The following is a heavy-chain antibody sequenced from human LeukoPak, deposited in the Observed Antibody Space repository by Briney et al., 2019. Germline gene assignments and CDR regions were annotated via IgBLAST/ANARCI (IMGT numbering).Heavy chain of an antibody. CDR1: GFTFSKYW. V-gene: IGHV3-74*01. Sequence: PGGSLRLSCAASGFTFSKYWLHWLRQAPGKGLVWVSRLNPDDKSASYADSVKGRFTIARDDARKTLYLQMNSLRAEDTAVYYCLTIVETTFDAFDIWGQGTMVTVSS. D-gene: IGHD2/OR15-2a*01. CDR2: LNPDDKSA. CDR3: LTIVETTFDAFDI. J-gene: IGHJ3*02.